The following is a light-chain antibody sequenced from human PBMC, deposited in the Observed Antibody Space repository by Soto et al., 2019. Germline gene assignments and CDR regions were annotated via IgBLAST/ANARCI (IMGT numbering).Light chain of an antibody. V-gene: IGLV3-9*01. Sequence: SYELTQPLSVSVALGQTARITCGGNNIGNKNVHWYQQKPGQAPVLVIYRDSNRPSGIPERFSGSNSGNTATLAISRAQAGDEADYYCDVWHSNVVFGGGTELTVL. CDR2: RDS. CDR1: NIGNKN. J-gene: IGLJ2*01. CDR3: DVWHSNVV.